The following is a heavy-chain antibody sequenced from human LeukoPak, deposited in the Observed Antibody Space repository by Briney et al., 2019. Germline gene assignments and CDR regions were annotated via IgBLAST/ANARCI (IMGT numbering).Heavy chain of an antibody. V-gene: IGHV3-11*04. CDR1: GFTFSDYY. D-gene: IGHD2-2*01. Sequence: GGSLRLSCAASGFTFSDYYMSWIRQAPGKGPEWVSYIRSSGSTIYYADSVKGRFTISRDNAKNSLYLQMNSLRAEDTAVYYCARDREDIVVVPAAEDYYYYYYMDVWGKGTTVTVPS. CDR3: ARDREDIVVVPAAEDYYYYYYMDV. CDR2: IRSSGSTI. J-gene: IGHJ6*03.